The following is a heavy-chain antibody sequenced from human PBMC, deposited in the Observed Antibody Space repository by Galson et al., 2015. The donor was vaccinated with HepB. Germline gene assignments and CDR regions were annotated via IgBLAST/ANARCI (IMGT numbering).Heavy chain of an antibody. D-gene: IGHD4-17*01. CDR2: INSDGSST. J-gene: IGHJ6*02. V-gene: IGHV3-74*01. CDR3: ARDGGSPLNYGDYLYYYYYGMDV. Sequence: SLGLSCAASGFTFSSYWMHWVRQAPGKGLVWVSRINSDGSSTSYADSVKGRFTISRDNAKNTLYLQMNSLRAEDTAVYYCARDGGSPLNYGDYLYYYYYGMDVWGQGTTVTVSS. CDR1: GFTFSSYW.